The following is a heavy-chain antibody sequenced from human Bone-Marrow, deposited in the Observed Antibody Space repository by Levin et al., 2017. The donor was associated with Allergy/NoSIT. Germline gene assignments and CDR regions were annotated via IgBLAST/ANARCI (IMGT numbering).Heavy chain of an antibody. CDR1: GFTFSSYA. CDR2: ISSNGGST. D-gene: IGHD3-3*01. V-gene: IGHV3-64D*06. J-gene: IGHJ6*03. Sequence: GGSLRLSCSASGFTFSSYAMHWVRQAPGKGLEYVSAISSNGGSTYYADSVKGRFTISRDNSKNTLYLQMSSLRAEDTAVYYCVKGPFNLLTIFGVVPIDYYMDVWGKGTTVTVSS. CDR3: VKGPFNLLTIFGVVPIDYYMDV.